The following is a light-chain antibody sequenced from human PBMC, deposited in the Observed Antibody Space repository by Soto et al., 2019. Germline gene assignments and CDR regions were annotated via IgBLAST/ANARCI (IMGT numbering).Light chain of an antibody. Sequence: ESKLTKSPSTLSASVGDRVPITCRASQSISSWLAWYQQKPGKAPKLLIYDASSLESGVPPRFSGSGSGTDFTLTISSLQPEDFATYFCQQANSFPITFGQGTRLEIK. J-gene: IGKJ5*01. CDR3: QQANSFPIT. CDR2: DAS. CDR1: QSISSW. V-gene: IGKV1-5*01.